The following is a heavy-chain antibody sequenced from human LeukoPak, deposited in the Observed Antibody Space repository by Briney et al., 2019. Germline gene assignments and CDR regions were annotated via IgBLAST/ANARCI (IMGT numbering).Heavy chain of an antibody. V-gene: IGHV1-8*03. CDR1: GYTFTSYD. D-gene: IGHD3-9*01. CDR2: MNPNSGNT. Sequence: ASVKVSCKASGYTFTSYDINWVRQATGQGLEWMGWMNPNSGNTGYAQKFQGRVTITRNTSISTAYMEPSSLRSEDTAVYYCARMGPDILTGYYPNFDYWGQGTLVTVSS. J-gene: IGHJ4*02. CDR3: ARMGPDILTGYYPNFDY.